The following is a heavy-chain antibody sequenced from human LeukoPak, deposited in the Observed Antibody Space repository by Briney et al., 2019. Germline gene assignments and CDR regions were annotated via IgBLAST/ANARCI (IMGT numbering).Heavy chain of an antibody. J-gene: IGHJ3*01. CDR2: IRKKPNSYTT. Sequence: GGSLRLSCAASGFTFSDHFMDWVRQAPGKGLEWVGRIRKKPNSYTTEYAASVEGRSTISRDDSKNSLYLQMNSLEAEDTGVYYCARVSAITGATDALDFWGQGAMVTVSS. CDR1: GFTFSDHF. V-gene: IGHV3-72*01. D-gene: IGHD1-20*01. CDR3: ARVSAITGATDALDF.